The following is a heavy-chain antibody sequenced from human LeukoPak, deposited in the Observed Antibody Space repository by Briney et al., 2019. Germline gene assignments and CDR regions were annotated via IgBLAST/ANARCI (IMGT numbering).Heavy chain of an antibody. D-gene: IGHD3-3*01. V-gene: IGHV1-46*01. J-gene: IGHJ6*02. CDR3: ARTQVRFLEWLGKNYYYGMDV. CDR1: GYTFTSYY. Sequence: ASVKVSCKASGYTFTSYYMHWVRQAPGQGLEWMGIINPSGGSTSYAQKFQGRVTMTRDTSTSTVHMELSSLRSEDTAVYYCARTQVRFLEWLGKNYYYGMDVWGQGTTVTVSS. CDR2: INPSGGST.